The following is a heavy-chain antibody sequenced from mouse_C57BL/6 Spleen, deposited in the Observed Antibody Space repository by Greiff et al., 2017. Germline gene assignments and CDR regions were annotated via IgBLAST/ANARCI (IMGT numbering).Heavy chain of an antibody. CDR3: ARSPYGNYHWYFDY. CDR2: IYPRSGNT. J-gene: IGHJ2*01. D-gene: IGHD2-1*01. CDR1: GYTFTSYG. V-gene: IGHV1-81*01. Sequence: VQLQQSGAELARPGASVKLSCKASGYTFTSYGISWVKQRTGQGLEWIGEIYPRSGNTYYNEKFKGKATLTADKSSSTAYMELRSLTSEDSAVXFCARSPYGNYHWYFDYWGQGTTLTVSS.